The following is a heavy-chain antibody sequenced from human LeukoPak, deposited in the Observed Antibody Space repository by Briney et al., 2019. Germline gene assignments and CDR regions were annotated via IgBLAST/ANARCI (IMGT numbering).Heavy chain of an antibody. V-gene: IGHV3-30*02. CDR2: IRYDGSNK. CDR1: GFTFSNYG. J-gene: IGHJ4*02. D-gene: IGHD3-22*01. Sequence: GGSLRLSCAASGFTFSNYGMHWVRQAPGKGLEWVTFIRYDGSNKYYADSVKGRFTISRENAKNSLYLQMNSLRAGDTAVYYCARSPPSGYDSSGTYDYWGQGTLVTVSS. CDR3: ARSPPSGYDSSGTYDY.